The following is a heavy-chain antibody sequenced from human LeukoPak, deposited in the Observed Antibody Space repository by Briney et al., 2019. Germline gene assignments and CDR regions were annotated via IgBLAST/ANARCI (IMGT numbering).Heavy chain of an antibody. Sequence: PGGSLRLSCAASGFTFSSYWMSWVRQAPGKGLEWVANIKQDGSEKYYVDSVKGRFTISRDNAKSSLYLQMNSLGAEDTAVYYCATSRTYYYDSSGPLDYWGQGTLATVSS. D-gene: IGHD3-22*01. CDR1: GFTFSSYW. CDR3: ATSRTYYYDSSGPLDY. CDR2: IKQDGSEK. J-gene: IGHJ4*02. V-gene: IGHV3-7*01.